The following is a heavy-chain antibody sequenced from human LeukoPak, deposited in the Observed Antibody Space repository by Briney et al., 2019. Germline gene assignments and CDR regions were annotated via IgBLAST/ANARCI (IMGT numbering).Heavy chain of an antibody. V-gene: IGHV3-66*01. J-gene: IGHJ3*02. D-gene: IGHD3-9*01. Sequence: GSLRLSCAASGFTVSSNYMSWVRQAPGKGLEWVSVIYSGGSTYYADSVKGRFTISRDNSKNTLYLQMNSLRAEDTAVYYCARVPYYDILTGYGAFDIWGQGTMVTVSS. CDR2: IYSGGST. CDR1: GFTVSSNY. CDR3: ARVPYYDILTGYGAFDI.